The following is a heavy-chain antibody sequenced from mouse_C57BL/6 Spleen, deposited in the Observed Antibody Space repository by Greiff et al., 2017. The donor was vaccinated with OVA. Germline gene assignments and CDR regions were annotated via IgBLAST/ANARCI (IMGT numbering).Heavy chain of an antibody. CDR1: GYTFTSYW. V-gene: IGHV1-55*01. CDR2: IYPGSGST. CDR3: ALSYYGSSPEYFDV. Sequence: QVQLQQPGAELVKPGASVKMSCKASGYTFTSYWITWVKQRPGQGLEWIGDIYPGSGSTNYNEKFKSKATLTVDTSSSTAYMQLSSLTSEDSAVYDCALSYYGSSPEYFDVWGTGTTVTVSS. J-gene: IGHJ1*03. D-gene: IGHD1-1*01.